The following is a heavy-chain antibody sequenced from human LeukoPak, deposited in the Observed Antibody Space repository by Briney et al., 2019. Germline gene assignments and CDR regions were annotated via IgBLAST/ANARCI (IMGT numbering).Heavy chain of an antibody. CDR2: INHGGYT. CDR3: TRMTRGHDY. J-gene: IGHJ4*02. D-gene: IGHD4-11*01. CDR1: GVSFDDYY. V-gene: IGHV4-34*01. Sequence: PSETLSLTCAVSGVSFDDYYWSWVRQTPGKGLEWIGEINHGGYTNDNPSLKSRVTLSIDTSRKQFSLNLRSVTVADAGIYFCTRMTRGHDYWGQGTQVTVSS.